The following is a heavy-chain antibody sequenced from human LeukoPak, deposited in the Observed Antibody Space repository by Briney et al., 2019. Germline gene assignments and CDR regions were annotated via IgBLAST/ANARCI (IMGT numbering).Heavy chain of an antibody. J-gene: IGHJ4*02. CDR3: ARVGSSGSVGLFDY. CDR1: GGSISSYY. D-gene: IGHD6-19*01. Sequence: SETLSLTRTVSGGSISSYYWSWIRQPPGKGLEWIGYIYYSGSTNYNPSLKSRVTISVDTSKNQFSLKLSSVTAADTAVYYCARVGSSGSVGLFDYWGQGTLVTVSS. V-gene: IGHV4-59*01. CDR2: IYYSGST.